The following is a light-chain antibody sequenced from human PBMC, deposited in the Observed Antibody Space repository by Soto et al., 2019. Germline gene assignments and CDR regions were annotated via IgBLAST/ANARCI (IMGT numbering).Light chain of an antibody. V-gene: IGKV1-12*01. CDR2: AAS. Sequence: DIQMTQSPSSVSASVGDRVTITCRASQGINNWLAWYQQKPGEAPKLLIYAASTLQSGVPSRFSGSGSGTEFTLTISSLQPEDFATYFCQQADSFPHTFGQGTKLEIK. CDR3: QQADSFPHT. CDR1: QGINNW. J-gene: IGKJ2*01.